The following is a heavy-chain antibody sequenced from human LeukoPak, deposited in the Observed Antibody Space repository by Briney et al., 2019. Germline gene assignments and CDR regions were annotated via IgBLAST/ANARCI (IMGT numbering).Heavy chain of an antibody. CDR2: IYYSGST. CDR3: ARESSELRYFDY. CDR1: GGSISSSSYY. V-gene: IGHV4-39*07. D-gene: IGHD1-26*01. J-gene: IGHJ4*02. Sequence: SETLSLTCTVSGGSISSSSYYWGWIRQPPGKGLEWIGSIYYSGSTYYNPSLKSRVTISVDTSKNQFSLKLSSVTAADTAVYYCARESSELRYFDYWGQGTLVTVSS.